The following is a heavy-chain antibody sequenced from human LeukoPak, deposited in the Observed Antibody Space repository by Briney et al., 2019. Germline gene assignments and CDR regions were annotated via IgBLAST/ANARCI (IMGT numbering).Heavy chain of an antibody. V-gene: IGHV3-48*03. CDR2: ISSSGSTI. Sequence: GGSLRLPCAASGFTFSSYEMNWVRQAPGKGLEWVSYISSSGSTIYYADSVKGRFTISRDNAKNSLYLQTNSLRAEDTAVYYCAELGITMIGGVWGKGTTVTISS. CDR1: GFTFSSYE. J-gene: IGHJ6*04. D-gene: IGHD3-10*02. CDR3: AELGITMIGGV.